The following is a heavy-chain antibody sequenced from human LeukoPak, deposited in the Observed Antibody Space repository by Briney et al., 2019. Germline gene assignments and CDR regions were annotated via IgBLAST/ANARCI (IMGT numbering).Heavy chain of an antibody. CDR1: GGSFSGYY. V-gene: IGHV4-34*01. CDR2: INHSGST. CDR3: ALGGVGTSNFDY. J-gene: IGHJ4*02. Sequence: PSETLSLTCAVYGGSFSGYYWSWIRQPPGKGLEWIGEINHSGSTNYNPSLKSRVTISVDTSKNQFSLKLSSVTAADTAVYYCALGGVGTSNFDYWGKGTLVSV. D-gene: IGHD3-16*01.